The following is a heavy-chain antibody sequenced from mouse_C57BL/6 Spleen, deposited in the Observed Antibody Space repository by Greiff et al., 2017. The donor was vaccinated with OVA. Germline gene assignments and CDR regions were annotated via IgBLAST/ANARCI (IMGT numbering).Heavy chain of an antibody. CDR3: ARDYYGSRYWYFDV. V-gene: IGHV5-6*01. Sequence: EVNLVESGGDLVKPGGSLKLSCAASGFTFSSYGMSWVRQTPDKRLAWVATISSGGSYTYYPDSVKGRFTISRDNAKNTLYLQMSSLKSEDTAMYYCARDYYGSRYWYFDVWGTGTTVTVSS. D-gene: IGHD1-1*01. CDR2: ISSGGSYT. J-gene: IGHJ1*03. CDR1: GFTFSSYG.